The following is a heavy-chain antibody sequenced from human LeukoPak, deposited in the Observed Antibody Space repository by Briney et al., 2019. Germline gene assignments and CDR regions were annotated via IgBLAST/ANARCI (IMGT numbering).Heavy chain of an antibody. D-gene: IGHD5-24*01. J-gene: IGHJ4*02. CDR2: IDSSSTHI. V-gene: IGHV3-21*01. CDR1: GFPFSIHS. Sequence: GGSLRLSCAASGFPFSIHSVSWVRQAPGKGLEWVSSIDSSSTHIYYADSMKGRFTISRDNAKNSLFLQMNSLRAEDTAVYYCARDFRTQLDGYSPPYHFDYWGQGALVTVSS. CDR3: ARDFRTQLDGYSPPYHFDY.